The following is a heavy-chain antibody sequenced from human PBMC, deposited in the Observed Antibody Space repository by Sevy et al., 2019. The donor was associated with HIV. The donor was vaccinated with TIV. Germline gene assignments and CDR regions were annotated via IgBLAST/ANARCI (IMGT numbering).Heavy chain of an antibody. CDR3: AREGCTRPHDY. CDR1: GFNFNIYS. J-gene: IGHJ4*02. CDR2: LSFGCGKI. Sequence: GGSLRLSCVASGFNFNIYSMSWVRQAPGKGLEWVSTLSFGCGKINYADSVKGRFIISRDNSKNPLYLQMNSLRAEDTAVYYCAREGCTRPHDYWGQGTLVTVSS. V-gene: IGHV3-23*01. D-gene: IGHD2-8*01.